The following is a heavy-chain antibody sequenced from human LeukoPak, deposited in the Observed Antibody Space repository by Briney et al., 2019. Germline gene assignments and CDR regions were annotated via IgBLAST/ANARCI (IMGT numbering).Heavy chain of an antibody. D-gene: IGHD3-16*01. CDR3: ARPLVLGTHVGAYEC. J-gene: IGHJ3*01. V-gene: IGHV5-51*01. CDR2: MYPGHSDT. CDR1: GYTFTSYY. Sequence: GELIQISCKVSGYTFTSYYIAWVRQMPGKGLEWMAIMYPGHSDTRYSPSFQGQVTISADRSISTAYLQWSSLQAPDTAIYYCARPLVLGTHVGAYECRGHWSLVTVSS.